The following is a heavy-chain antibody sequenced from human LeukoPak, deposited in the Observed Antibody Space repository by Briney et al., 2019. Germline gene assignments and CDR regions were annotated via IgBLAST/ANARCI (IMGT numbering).Heavy chain of an antibody. CDR2: IWYDESRK. Sequence: GGSLRLSCAASGFTFNKYGMHWVRQAPGKGLEWVAVIWYDESRKYYADSVKGRFTISRDTSKNTLYVQMNSLRVEDTAVYYCGKDEGSDIFDCWGQGTLVTVSS. CDR3: GKDEGSDIFDC. J-gene: IGHJ4*02. CDR1: GFTFNKYG. V-gene: IGHV3-33*06.